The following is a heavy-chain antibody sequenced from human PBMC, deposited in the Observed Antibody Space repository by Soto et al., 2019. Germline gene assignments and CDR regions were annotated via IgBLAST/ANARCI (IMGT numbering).Heavy chain of an antibody. CDR1: GGSISSGGYS. CDR2: IYDSGST. V-gene: IGHV4-30-2*01. D-gene: IGHD4-17*01. Sequence: SETLSLTCAVAGGSISSGGYSWSWIRQPPGKGLEWIGYIYDSGSTYYNPSLKSRVTISVDRSKNQFSLKLSSVTAADTAVYYCARGALRWSTSWDFDYWGQGILVTVSS. CDR3: ARGALRWSTSWDFDY. J-gene: IGHJ4*02.